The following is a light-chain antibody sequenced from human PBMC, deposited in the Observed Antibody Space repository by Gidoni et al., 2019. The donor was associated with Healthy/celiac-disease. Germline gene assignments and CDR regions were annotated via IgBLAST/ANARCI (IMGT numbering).Light chain of an antibody. CDR3: QQYNNWPRR. J-gene: IGKJ2*01. V-gene: IGKV3-15*01. Sequence: EIVMTQSPATLSVSPGERATLSCRASQSVSSNLAWYQQKPGQAPRLLIYSASTRATGIPARFSGSGSGTEFTLTISSLQSEDFAVYYCQQYNNWPRRFGQGTKLEIK. CDR1: QSVSSN. CDR2: SAS.